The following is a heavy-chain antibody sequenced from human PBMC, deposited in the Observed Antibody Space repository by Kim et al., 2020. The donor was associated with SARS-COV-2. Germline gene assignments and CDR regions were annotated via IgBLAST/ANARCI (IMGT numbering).Heavy chain of an antibody. V-gene: IGHV3-48*03. Sequence: GGSLRLSCAASGFIFNGYETNWVRQAPGKGLEWLAYIDSGGKTVYQADSVKGRFTISRDNAKNSLYLQMNSLRVEDTAIYYCARLALLAFDYWGQGALVTVSS. CDR1: GFIFNGYE. CDR2: IDSGGKTV. D-gene: IGHD1-26*01. J-gene: IGHJ4*02. CDR3: ARLALLAFDY.